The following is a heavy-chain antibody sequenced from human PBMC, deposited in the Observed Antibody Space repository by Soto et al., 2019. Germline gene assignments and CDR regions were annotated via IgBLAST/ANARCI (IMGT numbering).Heavy chain of an antibody. CDR3: ARRGGTGTGWFDP. J-gene: IGHJ5*02. D-gene: IGHD1-1*01. V-gene: IGHV1-46*01. CDR1: GYTFTSYY. CDR2: INPSGGST. Sequence: ASVKVSCKASGYTFTSYYLHWVRQAPGQGLEWMGIINPSGGSTSYAQKFQGRVTMTRDTSTSTVYMELSSLRSEDTAVYYCARRGGTGTGWFDPWGQGTLVTVSS.